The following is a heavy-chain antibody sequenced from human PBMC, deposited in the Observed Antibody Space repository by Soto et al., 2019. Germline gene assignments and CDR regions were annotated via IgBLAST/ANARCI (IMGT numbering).Heavy chain of an antibody. Sequence: QVQLVQSGAEVKKPGASVKVSCKASGYTFTGYYMHWVRQAPGQGLEWMGWINPNSGGTNYAQKFQGWVTMTRDTSISTAYMELSRLRSDDTAVYYCARSNDFWSGHYYMDVWGKGTTVTVSS. CDR1: GYTFTGYY. V-gene: IGHV1-2*04. CDR3: ARSNDFWSGHYYMDV. J-gene: IGHJ6*03. D-gene: IGHD3-3*01. CDR2: INPNSGGT.